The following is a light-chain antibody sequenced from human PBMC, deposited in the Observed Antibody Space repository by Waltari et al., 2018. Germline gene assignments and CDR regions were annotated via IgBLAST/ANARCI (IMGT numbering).Light chain of an antibody. CDR1: QGVGKY. Sequence: EIVLTQSPGTLSWCPGERATLSCRASQGVGKYLAWYQQRPGQAPRILLYHTSIRATGIPDRFSGSGYGTDFSLTISRLETEDFAVYYCQKYDFLPATFGQATTVEIK. V-gene: IGKV3-20*01. CDR3: QKYDFLPAT. J-gene: IGKJ1*01. CDR2: HTS.